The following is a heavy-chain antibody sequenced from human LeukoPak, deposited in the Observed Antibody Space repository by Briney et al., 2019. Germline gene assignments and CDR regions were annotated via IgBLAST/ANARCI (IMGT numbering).Heavy chain of an antibody. V-gene: IGHV1-69*13. J-gene: IGHJ4*02. CDR3: ASNYDSSGYYRW. CDR2: IIPIFGTA. Sequence: SVTVSCTASGGTFSSYAISWVRQAPGQGLEWMGGIIPIFGTADYAQKFQGRVTITADESTSTAYMELSSLRSEDTAVYYCASNYDSSGYYRWWGQGTLVTVSS. CDR1: GGTFSSYA. D-gene: IGHD3-22*01.